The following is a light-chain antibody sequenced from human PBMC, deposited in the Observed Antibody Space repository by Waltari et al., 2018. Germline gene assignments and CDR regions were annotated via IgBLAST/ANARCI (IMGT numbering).Light chain of an antibody. CDR1: SGSVSTTSY. Sequence: AVVTQEPSLSVSPGGTVTLTCALSSGSVSTTSYATWYQQTPGQPPRTLVYKGNARSSGVPDRFSGSILGNTAALTITGAQADDESAYYCSLYLGSGIWVFGGGTKLTVL. J-gene: IGLJ3*02. CDR2: KGN. CDR3: SLYLGSGIWV. V-gene: IGLV8-61*01.